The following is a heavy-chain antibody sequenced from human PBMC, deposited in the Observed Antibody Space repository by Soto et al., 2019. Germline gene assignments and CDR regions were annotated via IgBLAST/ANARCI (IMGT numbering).Heavy chain of an antibody. CDR3: ARNEDSGSHYKYFDY. D-gene: IGHD1-26*01. J-gene: IGHJ4*02. Sequence: PGESLKISCKASGYSFTTYWLGWVRQMPGKGLEWMGIIYPGDSDTRYSPSFQGQVTMSADKSIGTAYLQWSSLKASDSAMYYCARNEDSGSHYKYFDYWGQGTLVTVSS. V-gene: IGHV5-51*01. CDR1: GYSFTTYW. CDR2: IYPGDSDT.